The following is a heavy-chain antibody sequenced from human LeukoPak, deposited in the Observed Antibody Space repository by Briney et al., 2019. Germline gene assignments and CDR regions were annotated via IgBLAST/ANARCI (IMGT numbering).Heavy chain of an antibody. D-gene: IGHD3-9*01. V-gene: IGHV1-46*03. CDR3: ARRGILTGYMFDY. CDR2: ISPSGGST. J-gene: IGHJ4*02. Sequence: ASVKVSCKASGYTFTGYYMHWVRQAPGQGLEWMGIISPSGGSTSYAQKFQGRVTMTRDTSTSTVYMELSSLRSEDTAVYYCARRGILTGYMFDYWGQGTLVTVSS. CDR1: GYTFTGYY.